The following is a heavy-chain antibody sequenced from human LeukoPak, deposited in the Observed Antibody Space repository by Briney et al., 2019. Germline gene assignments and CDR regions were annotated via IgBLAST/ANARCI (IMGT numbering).Heavy chain of an antibody. CDR2: INQDGSEE. D-gene: IGHD5-12*01. J-gene: IGHJ4*02. Sequence: QPGGSLRLSCAASGFTFNHYWMTWVRQAPGKGLEWVAQINQDGSEEYYMDSVKARFTISRDNAKNSVFLQMNSLRAEDTAVYYCVRDGGVSGYDLLDYWGQGTLATVSS. CDR1: GFTFNHYW. V-gene: IGHV3-7*01. CDR3: VRDGGVSGYDLLDY.